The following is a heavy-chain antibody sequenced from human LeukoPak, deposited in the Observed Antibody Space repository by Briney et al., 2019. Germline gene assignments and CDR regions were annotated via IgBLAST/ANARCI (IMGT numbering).Heavy chain of an antibody. J-gene: IGHJ4*02. CDR2: IDSRSTTI. Sequence: GGSLRLSCATSGFSFSRYEMNWVRQAPGKGLERVAYIDSRSTTIYYADSMKGRFTISRDNAKNSLYLQMNSLRVGDTAIYYCAREEYQVLLDWGQGILVTVAS. D-gene: IGHD2/OR15-2a*01. CDR3: AREEYQVLLD. CDR1: GFSFSRYE. V-gene: IGHV3-48*03.